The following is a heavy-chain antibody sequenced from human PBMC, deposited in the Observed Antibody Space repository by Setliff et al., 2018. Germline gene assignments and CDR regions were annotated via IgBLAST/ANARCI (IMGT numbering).Heavy chain of an antibody. CDR2: IWYDGSNK. CDR1: GFTFSTYG. V-gene: IGHV3-30*02. CDR3: VCFSWRGCSGDTCYSGDDSFDM. Sequence: GGSLRLSCAASGFTFSTYGMHWVRQAQGKGLEWVAYIWYDGSNKYYVDSVKGRFTVSRDNSKDTLYLQMNSLRVEDSAIYYCVCFSWRGCSGDTCYSGDDSFDMWGQGTEVTVSS. D-gene: IGHD2-15*01. J-gene: IGHJ3*02.